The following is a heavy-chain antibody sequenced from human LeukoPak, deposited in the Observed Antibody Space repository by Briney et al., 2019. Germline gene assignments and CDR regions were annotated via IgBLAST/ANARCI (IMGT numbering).Heavy chain of an antibody. CDR1: GFTFSSYG. Sequence: TRGSLRLSCAASGFTFSSYGMHWVRQAPGKGLEWVSSISSSSSYIYYADSVKGRFTISRDNAKNSLYLQMNSLRAEDTAVYYCARDKYRAPDAFDIWGQGTMVTVSS. J-gene: IGHJ3*02. V-gene: IGHV3-21*01. CDR2: ISSSSSYI. CDR3: ARDKYRAPDAFDI. D-gene: IGHD6-6*01.